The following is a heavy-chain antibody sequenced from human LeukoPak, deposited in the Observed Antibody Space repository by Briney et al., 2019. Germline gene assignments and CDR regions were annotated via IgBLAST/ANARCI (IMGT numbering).Heavy chain of an antibody. CDR3: ARGYYYDSSGYPAGMDV. CDR2: IIPILGIA. V-gene: IGHV1-69*04. CDR1: VGTFSSYA. D-gene: IGHD3-22*01. J-gene: IGHJ6*02. Sequence: SVKVSCKASVGTFSSYAISWVRQAPGQGLEWMGRIIPILGIANYAQKFQGRVTITADKSTSTAYMELSSLRSEDTAVYYCARGYYYDSSGYPAGMDVWGQGTTVTVSS.